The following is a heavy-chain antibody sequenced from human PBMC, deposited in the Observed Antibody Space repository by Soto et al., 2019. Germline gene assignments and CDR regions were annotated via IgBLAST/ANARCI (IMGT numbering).Heavy chain of an antibody. CDR2: INAGNGNT. Sequence: ASVKVSCKASGYTFTSYAMHWVRQAPGQRLEWMGWINAGNGNTKYSQKFQGRVTITRDTSASTAYMELSSLRSEDTAVYYCAREKQQLPTTWFDPWGQGTLVTVSS. V-gene: IGHV1-3*01. CDR3: AREKQQLPTTWFDP. D-gene: IGHD6-13*01. J-gene: IGHJ5*02. CDR1: GYTFTSYA.